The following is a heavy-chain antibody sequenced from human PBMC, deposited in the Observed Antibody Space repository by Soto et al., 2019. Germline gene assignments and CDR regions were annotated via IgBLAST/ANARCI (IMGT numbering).Heavy chain of an antibody. Sequence: QVQLVESGGGVVQPGTSLRLSCAASGFTFSSNGMHWVRQAPGKGLEWLAIIWYDASNENYADSVKGRFTISRGNSRNTLYLQMDSLRAEDTAVYYCARWNLVGPTIDAFDLWGQGTMVTVSS. J-gene: IGHJ3*01. CDR1: GFTFSSNG. CDR3: ARWNLVGPTIDAFDL. D-gene: IGHD1-26*01. V-gene: IGHV3-33*01. CDR2: IWYDASNE.